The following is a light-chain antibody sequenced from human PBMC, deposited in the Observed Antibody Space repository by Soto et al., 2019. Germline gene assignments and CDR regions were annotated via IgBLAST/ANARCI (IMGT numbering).Light chain of an antibody. CDR3: QQRNTWPPIT. V-gene: IGKV3-11*01. J-gene: IGKJ5*01. Sequence: EIVLTQSPVTLSLSPGEIATLSCRASQSVRTYLAWYQVKPGQAPSLLIYDASRRAAGVLARFSGSGSGTAFTRTISRLAPNDFALYYCQQRNTWPPITFGEGTRLEIK. CDR2: DAS. CDR1: QSVRTY.